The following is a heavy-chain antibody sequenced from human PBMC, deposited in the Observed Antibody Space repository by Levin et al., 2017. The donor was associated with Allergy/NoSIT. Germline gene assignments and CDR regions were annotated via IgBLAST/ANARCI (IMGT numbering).Heavy chain of an antibody. V-gene: IGHV4-39*07. CDR1: GGSISSSIYY. D-gene: IGHD3-22*01. J-gene: IGHJ4*02. CDR3: ARDRVGYYYHTSDYL. Sequence: SETLSLTCTVSGGSISSSIYYWGWIRQPPGKGLEWIGSIHYSGSTYYNPSLKSRVTISVDTSKTRFSLNLSSVTAADTAVYYCARDRVGYYYHTSDYLWGQGTLVTVSS. CDR2: IHYSGST.